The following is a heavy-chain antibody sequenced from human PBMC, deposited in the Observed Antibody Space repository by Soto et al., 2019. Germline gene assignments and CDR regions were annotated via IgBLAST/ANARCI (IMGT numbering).Heavy chain of an antibody. CDR2: ISAYNGNT. CDR3: ARGNIVVVSPLTDFDY. D-gene: IGHD2-21*01. Sequence: QVQLVRSGAEVKKPGASVKVSCKASGYTFTSYGISWVRQAPGQGLEWMGWISAYNGNTNYAQKLQGRVTMTTDTSTSTAYMELRSLTSDDTAVYYCARGNIVVVSPLTDFDYWGQGTLVTVSS. V-gene: IGHV1-18*01. CDR1: GYTFTSYG. J-gene: IGHJ4*02.